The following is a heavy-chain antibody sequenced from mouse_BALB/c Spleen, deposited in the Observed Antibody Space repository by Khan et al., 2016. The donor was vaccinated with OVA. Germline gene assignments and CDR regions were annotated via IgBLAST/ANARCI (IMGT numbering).Heavy chain of an antibody. J-gene: IGHJ4*01. CDR1: GFSFTNYC. V-gene: IGHV2-6-1*01. CDR3: ARQPYYHYNIMDY. Sequence: QVQLKQSGPGLVAPSQSPSITCTISGFSFTNYCVHWVRQPPGKGLEWLVVIWSDGSTTYNSALQSRLTISKDNSKSQVFLKMNSLQTDDTAMYFCARQPYYHYNIMDYWGQGTSVTVAS. D-gene: IGHD2-10*01. CDR2: IWSDGST.